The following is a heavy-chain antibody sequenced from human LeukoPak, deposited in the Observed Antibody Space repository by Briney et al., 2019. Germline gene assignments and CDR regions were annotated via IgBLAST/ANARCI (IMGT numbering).Heavy chain of an antibody. Sequence: SETPSLTCTVSGGSISSGDYYWSWIRQPPGKGLEWIGYIYYSGSTYYNPSLKSRVTISVDTSKNQFSLKLSSVTAADTAVYYCARDQWGLRFPNWFDPWGQGTLVTVSS. CDR3: ARDQWGLRFPNWFDP. CDR1: GGSISSGDYY. J-gene: IGHJ5*02. V-gene: IGHV4-30-4*01. D-gene: IGHD3-3*01. CDR2: IYYSGST.